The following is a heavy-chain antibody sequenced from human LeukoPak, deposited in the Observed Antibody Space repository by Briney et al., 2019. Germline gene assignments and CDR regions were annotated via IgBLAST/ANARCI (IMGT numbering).Heavy chain of an antibody. Sequence: SETLSLTCAVYGGSFSDYYWSWIRQPPGKGLEWIGEINHSGSTNYNPSLKSRVTISVDTSENQFSLKLSSVTAADTAVYYCARGRRAVAGNFQHWGQGTLVTVSS. V-gene: IGHV4-34*01. CDR2: INHSGST. J-gene: IGHJ1*01. CDR3: ARGRRAVAGNFQH. D-gene: IGHD6-19*01. CDR1: GGSFSDYY.